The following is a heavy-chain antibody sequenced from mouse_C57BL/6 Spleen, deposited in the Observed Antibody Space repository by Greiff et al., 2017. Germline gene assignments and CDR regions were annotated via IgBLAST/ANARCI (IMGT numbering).Heavy chain of an antibody. CDR2: IRSKSNNYAT. Sequence: EVQGVESGGGLVQPKGSLKLSCAASGFSFNTYAMNWVRQAPGKGLEWVARIRSKSNNYATYYADSVKDRFTISRDDSESMLYLQMNNLKTEDTAMYYCVRQGDGNWFAYWGQGTLVTVSA. CDR1: GFSFNTYA. J-gene: IGHJ3*01. V-gene: IGHV10-1*01. D-gene: IGHD2-1*01. CDR3: VRQGDGNWFAY.